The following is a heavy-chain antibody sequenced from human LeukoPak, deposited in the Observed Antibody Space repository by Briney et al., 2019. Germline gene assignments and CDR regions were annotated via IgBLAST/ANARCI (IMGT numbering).Heavy chain of an antibody. CDR3: ARGGRLWGYSYGPTNDY. CDR1: GGSFSGYY. CDR2: INHSGST. D-gene: IGHD5-18*01. V-gene: IGHV4-34*01. J-gene: IGHJ4*02. Sequence: KPSETLSLTCAVYGGSFSGYYWSWIRQPPGKGLEWIGEINHSGSTNYNPSLKSRVTISVDTSKNQFSLKLSSVTAAVTAVYYCARGGRLWGYSYGPTNDYWGQGTLVTVSS.